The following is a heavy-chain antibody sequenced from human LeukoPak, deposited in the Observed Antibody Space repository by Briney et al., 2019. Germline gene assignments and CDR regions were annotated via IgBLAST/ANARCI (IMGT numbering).Heavy chain of an antibody. CDR2: IRYDGSNK. Sequence: GGSLRLSCAASGFTFSSYGMHWVRQAPGKGLEWVAVIRYDGSNKYYADSVKGRFTISRDNSKNTLYLQMNSLRAEDTAVYYCARGLPAGQAFDIWGQGTMVTVSS. CDR3: ARGLPAGQAFDI. CDR1: GFTFSSYG. V-gene: IGHV3-33*01. J-gene: IGHJ3*02.